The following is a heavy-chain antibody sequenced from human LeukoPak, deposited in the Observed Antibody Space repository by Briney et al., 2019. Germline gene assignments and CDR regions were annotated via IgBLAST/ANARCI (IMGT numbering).Heavy chain of an antibody. V-gene: IGHV3-11*03. Sequence: GGSLRLSCAASRFTFSDYYMSWISQAPGKGLEWVSYISSSSSYTDYADSVKGRFTIYRDNAKNSLYLQMNCLRAEDTAVYYCATNYDILTGSPKYDAFYIWGQGTMVTVSS. CDR1: RFTFSDYY. D-gene: IGHD3-9*01. CDR3: ATNYDILTGSPKYDAFYI. J-gene: IGHJ3*02. CDR2: ISSSSSYT.